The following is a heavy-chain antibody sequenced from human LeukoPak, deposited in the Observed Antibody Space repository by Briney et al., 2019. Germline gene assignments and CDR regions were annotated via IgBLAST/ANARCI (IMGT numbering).Heavy chain of an antibody. Sequence: GGSLRLSCAASGFSFRSHGMHWVRQAPGKGLEWVAVISYDGSNKYYEDSVKGRFTISGDNSKNTLYLQMNSLRAEDTAVYYCAKDRDGSGNYGMDVWGQGTTVTVSS. CDR1: GFSFRSHG. CDR3: AKDRDGSGNYGMDV. J-gene: IGHJ6*02. D-gene: IGHD3-10*01. V-gene: IGHV3-30*18. CDR2: ISYDGSNK.